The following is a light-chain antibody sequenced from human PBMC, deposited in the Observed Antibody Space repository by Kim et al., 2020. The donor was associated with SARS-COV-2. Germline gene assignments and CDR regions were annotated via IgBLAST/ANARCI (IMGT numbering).Light chain of an antibody. CDR1: SGSTANNY. V-gene: IGLV6-57*03. CDR3: QSYDSSNQYVV. CDR2: EDD. J-gene: IGLJ2*01. Sequence: VTISCSRSSGSTANNYVQRYQQRPGHAPTTVIYEDDQRPSRVPDRISGSIDTSSNSASLTFSGLETEDEADYYCQSYDSSNQYVVFGGGTQLTVL.